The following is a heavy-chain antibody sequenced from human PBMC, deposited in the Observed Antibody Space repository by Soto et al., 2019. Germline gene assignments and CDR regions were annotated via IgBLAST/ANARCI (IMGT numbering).Heavy chain of an antibody. V-gene: IGHV5-51*01. Sequence: LGESLKISCNASGYIFTSNWIAWVRQMPGKGLEWMGIIFPADSDTTYSPSFQGQVTISADKSISTTYLQWSGLRASDTAVYYCARQDSRGYAYWGQGTVVTVSS. J-gene: IGHJ4*02. CDR1: GYIFTSNW. CDR2: IFPADSDT. D-gene: IGHD6-19*01. CDR3: ARQDSRGYAY.